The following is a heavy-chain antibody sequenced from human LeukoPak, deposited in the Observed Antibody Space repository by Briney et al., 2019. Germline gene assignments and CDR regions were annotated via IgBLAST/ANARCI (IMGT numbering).Heavy chain of an antibody. Sequence: GGSLRLSCAASGFTFSSYAMSWVRQAPGKGLEWVSSISGSGGSIYYADSVKGRFTISRDNSKSTLYLQMNSLRAEDTAIYYCAKEAVAAAALFDYWGQRSLVTASS. D-gene: IGHD6-13*01. J-gene: IGHJ4*02. V-gene: IGHV3-23*01. CDR1: GFTFSSYA. CDR3: AKEAVAAAALFDY. CDR2: ISGSGGSI.